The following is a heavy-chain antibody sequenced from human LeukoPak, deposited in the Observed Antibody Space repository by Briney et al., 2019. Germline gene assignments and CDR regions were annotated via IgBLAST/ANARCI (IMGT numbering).Heavy chain of an antibody. V-gene: IGHV3-48*01. CDR1: EFTFSSYS. J-gene: IGHJ4*02. CDR3: ARDRRGVLRFLEWGTFDY. D-gene: IGHD3-3*01. Sequence: GGSLRLSCAASEFTFSSYSMNWVRQAPGKGLEWVSYITNSGNSKSYADSVKGRFTISRDNTKNSLYLQMNGLRAEDTAVYYCARDRRGVLRFLEWGTFDYWGQGTLVTVSS. CDR2: ITNSGNSK.